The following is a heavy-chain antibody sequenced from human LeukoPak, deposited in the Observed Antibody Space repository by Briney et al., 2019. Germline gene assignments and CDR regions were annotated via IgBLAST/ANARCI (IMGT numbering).Heavy chain of an antibody. CDR3: ARSELLWFGGVNSGFDY. J-gene: IGHJ4*02. CDR2: IYTTGST. CDR1: GYSITTGYY. V-gene: IGHV4-38-2*02. D-gene: IGHD3-10*01. Sequence: PSESLSLTCTVSGYSITTGYYWGWIRQPPGKGLEWIGSIYTTGSTFYNPSLKSRVTISVDTSENQFSLKLSSVTAADTAVYYCARSELLWFGGVNSGFDYWGQGTLVTVSS.